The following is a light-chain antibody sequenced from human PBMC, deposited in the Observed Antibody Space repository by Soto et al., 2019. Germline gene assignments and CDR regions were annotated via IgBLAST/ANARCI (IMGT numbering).Light chain of an antibody. Sequence: DIQMTQSPSSLSASVGDRVTITCRASQGISSYLNWYQQKPGKAPKLLIYAASSLQSGVPSRFSGSGSGTEFSLTISSLQPDDFGSYYCQHMRTFGQGTKVDIK. CDR3: QHMRT. CDR2: AAS. V-gene: IGKV1-39*01. CDR1: QGISSY. J-gene: IGKJ1*01.